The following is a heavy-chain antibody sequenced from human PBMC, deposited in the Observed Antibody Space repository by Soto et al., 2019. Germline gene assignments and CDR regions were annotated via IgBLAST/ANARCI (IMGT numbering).Heavy chain of an antibody. CDR2: INAGNGDT. V-gene: IGHV1-3*01. CDR1: GYTFTSYV. CDR3: ARSIVVVTAADY. Sequence: GASVKVSCKASGYTFTSYVIHWVRQAPGQRLEWMGWINAGNGDTKNSQKFQGRVTITRDTSASTAYMELSSLRSEDTAVYYCARSIVVVTAADYWGQGTLVTVSS. D-gene: IGHD2-21*02. J-gene: IGHJ4*02.